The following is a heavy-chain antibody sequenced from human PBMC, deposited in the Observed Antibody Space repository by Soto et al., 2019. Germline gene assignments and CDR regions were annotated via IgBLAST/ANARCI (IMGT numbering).Heavy chain of an antibody. J-gene: IGHJ3*02. V-gene: IGHV1-8*01. D-gene: IGHD3-16*01. CDR2: MNPNSGNT. CDR3: ARDDSFAFDI. CDR1: GYTFTSYD. Sequence: ASVKVSCKASGYTFTSYDINWVRQATGQGLEWMGWMNPNSGNTGYAQKFQGRVTMTRNTSISTAHMELSSLRADDTAVYYCARDDSFAFDIWGQGTMVTVSS.